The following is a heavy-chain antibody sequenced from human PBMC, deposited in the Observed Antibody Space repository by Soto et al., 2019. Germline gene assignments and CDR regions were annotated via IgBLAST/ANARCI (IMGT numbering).Heavy chain of an antibody. CDR1: GGSISSSSYY. D-gene: IGHD5-18*01. J-gene: IGHJ6*02. Sequence: PSETLSLTCTVSGGSISSSSYYWGWIRQPPGKGLEWIGSIYYSGSTYYNPSLKSRVTISVDTSKNQFSLKLSSVTAADTAVYYCAGESGYSYGYGFYYGMDVWGQGTTVIVSS. CDR3: AGESGYSYGYGFYYGMDV. CDR2: IYYSGST. V-gene: IGHV4-39*01.